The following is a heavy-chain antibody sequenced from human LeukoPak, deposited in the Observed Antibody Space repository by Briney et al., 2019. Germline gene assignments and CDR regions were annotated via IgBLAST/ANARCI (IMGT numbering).Heavy chain of an antibody. V-gene: IGHV3-30*18. CDR3: AKGSRIVVVPAEGY. D-gene: IGHD2-2*01. Sequence: GGSLRLSCAASGFTFSSYGMHWARQAPGKGLEWVAVISYDGSNKYYADSVKGRFTISRDNSKNTLYLQMNSLRAEDTAVYYCAKGSRIVVVPAEGYWGQGTLVTVSS. CDR1: GFTFSSYG. J-gene: IGHJ4*02. CDR2: ISYDGSNK.